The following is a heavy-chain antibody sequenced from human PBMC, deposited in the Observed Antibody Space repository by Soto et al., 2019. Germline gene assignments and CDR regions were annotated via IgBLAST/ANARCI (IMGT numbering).Heavy chain of an antibody. CDR1: GYTFTSYD. J-gene: IGHJ2*01. CDR2: MNPNSGNT. CDR3: ARARWLQLNWYFDL. Sequence: QVQLVQSGAAVKKPGASVKVSCKASGYTFTSYDINWVRQATGQGLEWMGWMNPNSGNTGYAQKFQGRVTMTRNTSISTAYMELSSLRSEDTAVYYCARARWLQLNWYFDLWGRGTLVTVSS. D-gene: IGHD5-12*01. V-gene: IGHV1-8*01.